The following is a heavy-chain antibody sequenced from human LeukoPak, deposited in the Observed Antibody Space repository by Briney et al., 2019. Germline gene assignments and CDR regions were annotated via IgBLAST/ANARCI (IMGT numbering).Heavy chain of an antibody. V-gene: IGHV1-18*01. J-gene: IGHJ3*02. D-gene: IGHD1-26*01. CDR1: GYTFTSYG. CDR3: ARCKRWGSYKANDAFDI. CDR2: ISAYNGNT. Sequence: ASVKVSCKASGYTFTSYGIGWVRQAPGQGLEWMGWISAYNGNTNYAQKLQGRVTMTTDTSTSTAYMELRSLRSDDTAAYYCARCKRWGSYKANDAFDIWGQGTMVTVSS.